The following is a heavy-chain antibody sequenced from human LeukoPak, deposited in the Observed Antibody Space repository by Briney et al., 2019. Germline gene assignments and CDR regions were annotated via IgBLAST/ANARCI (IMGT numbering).Heavy chain of an antibody. D-gene: IGHD3-22*01. CDR3: ARDHPYYHDN. V-gene: IGHV3-23*01. CDR1: AFTFPTYG. CDR2: ITESGDNT. J-gene: IGHJ4*02. Sequence: GGSLRLSCAASAFTFPTYGMIWVRQAPGKGLEWVSSITESGDNTYYADSVKGRFTISRDNSKNALYLQMNSLRAEDTAVYYCARDHPYYHDNWGQGTLVTVSS.